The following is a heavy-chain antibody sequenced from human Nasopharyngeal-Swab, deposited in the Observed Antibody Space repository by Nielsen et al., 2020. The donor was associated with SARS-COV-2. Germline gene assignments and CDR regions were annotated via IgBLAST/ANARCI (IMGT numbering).Heavy chain of an antibody. Sequence: SETLSLTCDVSGDSIISFNWWSWVRQSPGKGLEWIGKIYHGGNTNYNPSLRSRVTISMDKSKNQFSLTLSSVTAADTAVYYCARNLYTTTWKTLFDFWGQGTLVTVSS. CDR3: ARNLYTTTWKTLFDF. CDR1: GDSIISFNW. J-gene: IGHJ4*02. V-gene: IGHV4/OR15-8*02. D-gene: IGHD1-26*01. CDR2: IYHGGNT.